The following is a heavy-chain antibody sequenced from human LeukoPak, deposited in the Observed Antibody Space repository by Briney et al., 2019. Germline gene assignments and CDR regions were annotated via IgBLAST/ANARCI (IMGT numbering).Heavy chain of an antibody. V-gene: IGHV3-33*01. CDR3: ARALVVTDAFDI. CDR2: IWYDGSNK. D-gene: IGHD2-21*02. J-gene: IGHJ3*02. Sequence: GGSLRLSCAASGFTFSSYGMYWVRQAPGKGLEWVAVIWYDGSNKYYADSVKGRFTISRDNSKNTLYLQMNSLRAEDTAVYYCARALVVTDAFDIWGQGTMVTVSS. CDR1: GFTFSSYG.